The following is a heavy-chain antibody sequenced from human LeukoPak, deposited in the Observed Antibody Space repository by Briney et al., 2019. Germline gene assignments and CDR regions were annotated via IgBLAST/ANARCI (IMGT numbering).Heavy chain of an antibody. CDR1: GFLYKRCG. J-gene: IGHJ6*02. CDR3: AKNLIAARGLYHYHGMDV. D-gene: IGHD6-6*01. Sequence: PGGSLTLPCAPSGFLYKRCGKHWVRQAPGKGLEWVAVISYDGSNKYYADSVKGRFTISRDNSKNTLYQQMNSLRAEDTAVYYCAKNLIAARGLYHYHGMDVWGQGTMVTVSS. V-gene: IGHV3-30*18. CDR2: ISYDGSNK.